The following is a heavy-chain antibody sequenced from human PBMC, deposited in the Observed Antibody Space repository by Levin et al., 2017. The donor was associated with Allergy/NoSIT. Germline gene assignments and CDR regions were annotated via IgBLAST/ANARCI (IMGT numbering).Heavy chain of an antibody. CDR3: ARSRVVPAAMRSGYFDY. CDR2: INPNSGGT. CDR1: GYTFTGYY. J-gene: IGHJ4*02. V-gene: IGHV1-2*06. Sequence: ASVKVSCKASGYTFTGYYMHWVRQAPGQGLEWMGRINPNSGGTNYAQKFQGRVTMTRDTSISTAYMELSRLRSDDTAVYYCARSRVVPAAMRSGYFDYWGQGTLVTVSS. D-gene: IGHD2-2*01.